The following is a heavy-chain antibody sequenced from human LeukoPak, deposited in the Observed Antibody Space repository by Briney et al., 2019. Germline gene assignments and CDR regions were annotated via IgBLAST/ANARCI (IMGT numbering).Heavy chain of an antibody. CDR3: VSEAYYYDSSGYYKY. CDR2: IYTSGST. CDR1: GDSISSFH. J-gene: IGHJ4*02. D-gene: IGHD3-22*01. V-gene: IGHV4-4*07. Sequence: KPSETLSLTCTVSGDSISSFHWSWIRQPAGKGLEWIGRIYTSGSTNYNPSLKSRVTMSVDTSKNQFSLKLSSVTAADTAVYYCVSEAYYYDSSGYYKYWGQGTLVTVSS.